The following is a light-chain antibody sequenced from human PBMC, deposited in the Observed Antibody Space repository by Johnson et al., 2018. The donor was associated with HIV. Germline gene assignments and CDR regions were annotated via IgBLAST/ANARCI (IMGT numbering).Light chain of an antibody. Sequence: QSVLTQPPSVSAAPGQKVTISCSGSSSNIGNNYVSWYQQLPGTVPKLLIYHNNKRPSGIPDRFSGSKSGTSATLGITGLQTGDEADYYCGTWDSRLGAGSYVFGTGTKVTVL. V-gene: IGLV1-51*01. J-gene: IGLJ1*01. CDR2: HNN. CDR1: SSNIGNNY. CDR3: GTWDSRLGAGSYV.